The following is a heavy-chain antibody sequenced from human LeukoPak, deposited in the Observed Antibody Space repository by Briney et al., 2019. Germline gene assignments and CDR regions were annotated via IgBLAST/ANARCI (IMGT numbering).Heavy chain of an antibody. CDR2: TNHSGST. V-gene: IGHV4-34*01. Sequence: SETLSLTCAVYGGSFSGYYWSWIRQPPGKGLEWIGETNHSGSTNYNPSLKSRVTISVDTSKNQFSLKLSSVTAADTAVYYCARETTRRHIVVVVAATPNNWFDPWGQGTLVTVSS. CDR3: ARETTRRHIVVVVAATPNNWFDP. CDR1: GGSFSGYY. J-gene: IGHJ5*02. D-gene: IGHD2-15*01.